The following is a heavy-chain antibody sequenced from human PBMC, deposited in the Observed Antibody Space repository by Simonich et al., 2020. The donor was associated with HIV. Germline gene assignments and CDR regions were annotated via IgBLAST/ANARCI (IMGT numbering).Heavy chain of an antibody. CDR1: GYSFTSYW. V-gene: IGHV5-51*01. CDR3: ARTYYYDSSGYYPYFDY. Sequence: VQLVQSGAEVKKPGESLKISCKGSGYSFTSYWIGWVRQMPGKGLEWSGIILPGDSDTRKGPSCQGQGTSSADKSISTAYLQWSSLKASDTAMYYCARTYYYDSSGYYPYFDYWGQGTLVTVSS. D-gene: IGHD3-22*01. J-gene: IGHJ4*02. CDR2: ILPGDSDT.